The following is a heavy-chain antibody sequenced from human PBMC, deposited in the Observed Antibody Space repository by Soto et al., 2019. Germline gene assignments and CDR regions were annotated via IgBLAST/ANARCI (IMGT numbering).Heavy chain of an antibody. D-gene: IGHD6-13*01. CDR2: FNPMSGST. V-gene: IGHV1-46*04. CDR1: GYIFITYY. Sequence: QVQLVQSGAEVKKPGASVKISCTTSGYIFITYYIHWVRQAAGQGLEWVALFNPMSGSTNYAQKLQGRVTVTRDTSTSTVYMELRSLISEATAVYYCARDLAAADYWGQGTLVTVSS. CDR3: ARDLAAADY. J-gene: IGHJ4*02.